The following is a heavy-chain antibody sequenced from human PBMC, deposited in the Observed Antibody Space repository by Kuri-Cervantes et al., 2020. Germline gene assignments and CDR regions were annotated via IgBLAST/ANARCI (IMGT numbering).Heavy chain of an antibody. CDR3: AKPLYYYYYGMEV. V-gene: IGHV3-21*01. CDR1: GFTFSSYS. J-gene: IGHJ6*02. Sequence: GGLLRLSCAASGFTFSSYSMNWVRQAPGKGLEWVSSISSSSSYIYYADSVKGRFTISRDNAKNSLYLQMNSLRAEDTAVYYCAKPLYYYYYGMEVWGQGTTVTVSS. CDR2: ISSSSSYI.